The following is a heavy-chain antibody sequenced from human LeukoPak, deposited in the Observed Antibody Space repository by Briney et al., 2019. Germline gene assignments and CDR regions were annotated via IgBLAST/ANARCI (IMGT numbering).Heavy chain of an antibody. V-gene: IGHV4-38-2*02. Sequence: PSETLSLTCTVSGYSISSGYYWGWIRQPPGKGLEWIGSIYHSGSTYYNPSLKSRVTISVDRSKNQFSLKLSSVTAADTAVYYCARAPGSSDAFDIWGQGTMVTVSS. J-gene: IGHJ3*02. CDR2: IYHSGST. D-gene: IGHD2-15*01. CDR1: GYSISSGYY. CDR3: ARAPGSSDAFDI.